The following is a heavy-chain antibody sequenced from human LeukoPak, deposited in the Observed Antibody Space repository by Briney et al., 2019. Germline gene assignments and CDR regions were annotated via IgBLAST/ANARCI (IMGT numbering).Heavy chain of an antibody. V-gene: IGHV3-7*01. Sequence: PGGSLRLSCAASGFTFNYYWLTWVRQALGKGLEWVANIQQDGREKYYVDSVKGRFIISRDNAKNSLYLQMNSLRAEDTAVYYCARVRKLRTRGVMDPLDYWGQGTLVTVSS. D-gene: IGHD3-10*01. CDR1: GFTFNYYW. CDR3: ARVRKLRTRGVMDPLDY. J-gene: IGHJ4*02. CDR2: IQQDGREK.